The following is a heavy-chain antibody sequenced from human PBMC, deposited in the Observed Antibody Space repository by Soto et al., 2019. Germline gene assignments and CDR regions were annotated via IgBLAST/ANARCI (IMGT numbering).Heavy chain of an antibody. CDR2: IYDSGRT. CDR3: ARLTTIITGAFDD. D-gene: IGHD7-27*01. Sequence: QVQLQESGPGLVQPSQTLSLTCTVSGASIGSGSYYWSGIRQYPGEGLVWIGHIYDSGRTYYNPSLESRVSISIDTSKNEFSLTLTSVTAADTAVHYCARLTTIITGAFDDWGLGTVVTVSS. J-gene: IGHJ4*02. V-gene: IGHV4-31*03. CDR1: GASIGSGSYY.